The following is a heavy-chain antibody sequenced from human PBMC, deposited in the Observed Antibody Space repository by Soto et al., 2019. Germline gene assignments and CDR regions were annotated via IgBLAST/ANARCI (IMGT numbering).Heavy chain of an antibody. CDR3: ATLLGSHQHYYFGIDV. CDR2: IYYSGGT. Sequence: QMQLQESGPELVKPSQTLSLICTVSGYSMTSGGYYWSWIRHLPGKGLEWIGYIYYSGGTQFNPSLKSPVSMSVDTSKNQFSLRLSSVTAADTAVYYCATLLGSHQHYYFGIDVWGQGTTVTVSS. V-gene: IGHV4-31*01. CDR1: GYSMTSGGYY. D-gene: IGHD2-2*01. J-gene: IGHJ6*02.